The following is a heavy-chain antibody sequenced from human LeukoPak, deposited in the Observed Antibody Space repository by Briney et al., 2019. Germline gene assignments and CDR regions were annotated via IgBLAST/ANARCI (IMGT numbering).Heavy chain of an antibody. CDR2: IYYSGST. V-gene: IGHV4-59*08. D-gene: IGHD5-18*01. J-gene: IGHJ4*02. CDR3: ARHGYGLDYFDY. CDR1: GGSISSYY. Sequence: SETLSLTCTVSGGSISSYYWSWIRQPPGKGLEWIGYIYYSGSTNYNPSLKSRVTISVDTSKNQFSLKLSSVTAADTAVYYCARHGYGLDYFDYWGQGTLVTVS.